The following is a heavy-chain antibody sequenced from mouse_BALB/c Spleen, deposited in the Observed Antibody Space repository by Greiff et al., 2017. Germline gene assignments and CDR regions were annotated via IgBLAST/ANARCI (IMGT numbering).Heavy chain of an antibody. CDR2: ILPGSGST. J-gene: IGHJ3*01. D-gene: IGHD2-13*01. V-gene: IGHV1-9*01. CDR1: GYTFSSYW. Sequence: QVQLQQSGAELMKPGASVKISCKATGYTFSSYWIEWVKQRPGHGLEWIGEILPGSGSTNYNEKFKGKATFTADTSSNTAYMQLSSLTSEDSAVYYCAGGGGDYGGFAYWGQGTLVTVSA. CDR3: AGGGGDYGGFAY.